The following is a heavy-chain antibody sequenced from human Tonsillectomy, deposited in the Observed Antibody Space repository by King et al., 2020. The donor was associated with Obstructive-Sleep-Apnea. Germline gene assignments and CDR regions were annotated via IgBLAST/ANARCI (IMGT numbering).Heavy chain of an antibody. CDR1: GFTFSCFS. J-gene: IGHJ4*02. D-gene: IGHD6-13*01. V-gene: IGHV3-21*01. Sequence: VQLVESGGGLGKPGGSLILSCGASGFTFSCFSMDWVRPGSGKGLGWGSSLQSSSTLINDANSVKGRFTNSRDNAKNSLYLQMNSLRAEDTAVYYCARVYIAAAGHTLDYWGQGTLVTVSS. CDR3: ARVYIAAAGHTLDY. CDR2: LQSSSTLI.